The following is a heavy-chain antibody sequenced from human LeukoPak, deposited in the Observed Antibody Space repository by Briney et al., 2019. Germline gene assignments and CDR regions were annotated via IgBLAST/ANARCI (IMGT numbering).Heavy chain of an antibody. J-gene: IGHJ4*02. D-gene: IGHD2-2*01. CDR2: ISYSGNT. V-gene: IGHV4-30-4*01. CDR3: ARYYCSSSDCPGIDY. CDR1: GTSISSGVYY. Sequence: PSQTLSLTCTVSGTSISSGVYYWSWIRQPPGKGLEWIGYISYSGNTYYNPSLKSRLTISIDTSKSRFSLKLTSVTAADTAVYYCARYYCSSSDCPGIDYWGQGTLVTVSS.